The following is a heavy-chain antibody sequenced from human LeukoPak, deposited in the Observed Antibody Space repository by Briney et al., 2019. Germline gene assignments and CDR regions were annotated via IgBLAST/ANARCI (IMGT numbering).Heavy chain of an antibody. V-gene: IGHV3-23*01. D-gene: IGHD3-3*01. J-gene: IGHJ4*02. CDR2: IIADGGAT. Sequence: GGSLRLSCAASGFPFNIQYMRWVRQAPGKGLEWVSRIIADGGATFYADAVRGRCTISRYNSRNTLDPKMNRLRVEETAVYYCGKGRVSEWGQGTLVTVSS. CDR3: GKGRVSE. CDR1: GFPFNIQY.